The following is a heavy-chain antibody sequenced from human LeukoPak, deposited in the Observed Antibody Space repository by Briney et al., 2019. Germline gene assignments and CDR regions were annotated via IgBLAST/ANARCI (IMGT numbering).Heavy chain of an antibody. CDR3: ARDTYAYVWGSHFEEADAFDI. CDR1: GFSFSSYS. J-gene: IGHJ3*02. Sequence: GGSLRLSCAASGFSFSSYSMNWVRQDAGKGLEWVSSISSSSRSIYYADSVKGRFTISRDNAKNSLYLQMNSPRDEDTAVYYCARDTYAYVWGSHFEEADAFDIWGQGTMVTVSS. D-gene: IGHD3-16*01. V-gene: IGHV3-48*02. CDR2: ISSSSRSI.